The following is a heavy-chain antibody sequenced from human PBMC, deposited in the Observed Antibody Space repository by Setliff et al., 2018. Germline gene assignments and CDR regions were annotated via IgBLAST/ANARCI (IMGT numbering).Heavy chain of an antibody. D-gene: IGHD1-26*01. J-gene: IGHJ4*02. V-gene: IGHV3-23*01. CDR1: GFTISGYA. Sequence: GGSLRLSCVGSGFTISGYAMTWVRQVPGKGLEWISSIKDSDYSTYYADSVMGRFTISRDNSKNSLYLQLNSLRVEDTAVYYCAKDGMGPTYTYFFDFWGQGSQVTVSS. CDR2: IKDSDYST. CDR3: AKDGMGPTYTYFFDF.